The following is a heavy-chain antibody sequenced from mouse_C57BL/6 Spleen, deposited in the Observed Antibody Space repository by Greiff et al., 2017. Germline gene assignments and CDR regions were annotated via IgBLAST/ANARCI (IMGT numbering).Heavy chain of an antibody. CDR2: ISYDGSN. CDR1: GYSITSGYY. CDR3: AREGTTVVAHYYAMDY. D-gene: IGHD1-1*01. V-gene: IGHV3-6*01. Sequence: EVKLLESGPGLVKPSQSLSLTCSVTGYSITSGYYWNWIRQFPGNKLEWMGYISYDGSNNYNPSLKNRISITRDTSKNQFFLKLNSVTTEDTATYYCAREGTTVVAHYYAMDYWGQGTSVTVSS. J-gene: IGHJ4*01.